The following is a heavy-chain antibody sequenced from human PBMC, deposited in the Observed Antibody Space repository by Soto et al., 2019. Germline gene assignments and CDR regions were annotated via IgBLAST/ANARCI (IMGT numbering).Heavy chain of an antibody. V-gene: IGHV1-69*13. D-gene: IGHD3-22*01. J-gene: IGHJ5*02. CDR1: GGTFSSYA. Sequence: ASVKASCKASGGTFSSYAINWVRQAPGQGLEWMGGIIPIFGTANHAQRFQGRVTITADESTSTAYMELSSLRSEDTAVYYCARDRGPSSGYYPYWFDPWGQGTLVTVSS. CDR2: IIPIFGTA. CDR3: ARDRGPSSGYYPYWFDP.